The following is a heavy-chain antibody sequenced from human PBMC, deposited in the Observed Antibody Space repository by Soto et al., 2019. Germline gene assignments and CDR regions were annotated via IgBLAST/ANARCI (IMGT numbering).Heavy chain of an antibody. CDR2: ISYDGSNK. J-gene: IGHJ6*02. D-gene: IGHD6-13*01. CDR3: AKDRIAADGIYYYYGMDV. Sequence: QVPLVESGGGVVQPGRSLRLSCAASGFTFSSYGMHWVRQAPGKGLEWVAVISYDGSNKYYADSGKGPFTISRDNSKNALYLQMNSRRAEDTAVYYCAKDRIAADGIYYYYGMDVWGQGTTVTVSS. V-gene: IGHV3-30*18. CDR1: GFTFSSYG.